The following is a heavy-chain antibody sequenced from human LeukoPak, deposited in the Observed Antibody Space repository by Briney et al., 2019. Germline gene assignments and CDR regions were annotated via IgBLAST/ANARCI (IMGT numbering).Heavy chain of an antibody. D-gene: IGHD5-12*01. CDR3: ARDWGWLQLVGLLDY. CDR1: GYTFTGYY. Sequence: GDSVKVSCKASGYTFTGYYMHWVRQAPGQGLEWMGWINPNSGGTNYAQKFQGRVTMTRDTSISTAYMELSRLRSDDTAVYYCARDWGWLQLVGLLDYWGQGTLVTVSS. V-gene: IGHV1-2*02. CDR2: INPNSGGT. J-gene: IGHJ4*02.